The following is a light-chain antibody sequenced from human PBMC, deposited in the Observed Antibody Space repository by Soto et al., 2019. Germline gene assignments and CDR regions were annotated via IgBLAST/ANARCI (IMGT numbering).Light chain of an antibody. CDR2: HAS. Sequence: DIQMTQSPSTLPASVGDRVTITCRASQSISNWLSWYQQKPGTAPTLLIYHASTLDSGVPSTFRGSGSGTEFTLPICSLQPENCAAYYCQQYHSYSFGKGTQVAMK. CDR1: QSISNW. CDR3: QQYHSYS. J-gene: IGKJ1*01. V-gene: IGKV1-5*01.